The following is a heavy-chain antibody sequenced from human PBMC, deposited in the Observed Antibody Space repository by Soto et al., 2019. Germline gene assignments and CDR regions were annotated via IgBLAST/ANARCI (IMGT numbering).Heavy chain of an antibody. CDR2: ISSSGSTI. CDR1: GFTFSSYE. CDR3: ARFGGYRSTDV. V-gene: IGHV3-48*03. D-gene: IGHD5-18*01. Sequence: GGSLRLSCAASGFTFSSYEMNWVRQAPGKGLEWVSYISSSGSTIYYADSVKGRFTISRDNAKNSLYLQMNSLRAEDTAVYYCARFGGYRSTDVWGQGTTVTVSS. J-gene: IGHJ6*02.